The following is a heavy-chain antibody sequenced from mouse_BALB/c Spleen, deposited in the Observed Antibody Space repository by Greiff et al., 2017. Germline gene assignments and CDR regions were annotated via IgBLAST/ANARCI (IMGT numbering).Heavy chain of an antibody. CDR3: ARRSYGSVDD. D-gene: IGHD1-1*01. J-gene: IGHJ2*01. V-gene: IGHV3-6*02. CDR1: GYSITSGYY. CDR2: ISYDGSN. Sequence: VQLQQSGPGLVKPSQSLSLTCSVTGYSITSGYYWNWIRQFPGNKLEWMGYISYDGSNNYNPSLKNRISITRDTSKNQFFLKLNSVTTEDTATYYCARRSYGSVDDWGQGTTLTVSS.